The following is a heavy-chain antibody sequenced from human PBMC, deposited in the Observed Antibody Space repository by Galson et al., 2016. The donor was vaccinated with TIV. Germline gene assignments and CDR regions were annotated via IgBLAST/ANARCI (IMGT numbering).Heavy chain of an antibody. CDR2: IWYDGSKK. Sequence: SLRLSCAASGFTFSSYGMHWVRQAPGKGLEWVAVIWYDGSKKYYGDSVKGRFTISRDNSKNTLYLQMNSLRAEDTAVYYCARVVTIFGVVIPYNGMDVWGRGTSVIVSS. V-gene: IGHV3-33*01. J-gene: IGHJ6*02. D-gene: IGHD3-3*01. CDR1: GFTFSSYG. CDR3: ARVVTIFGVVIPYNGMDV.